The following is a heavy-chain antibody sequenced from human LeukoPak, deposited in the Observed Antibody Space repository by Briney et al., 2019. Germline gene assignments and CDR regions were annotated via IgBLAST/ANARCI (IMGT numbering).Heavy chain of an antibody. CDR2: IYHSGST. CDR1: GGSISSGGYS. CDR3: ARARITMVRGVMVDY. J-gene: IGHJ4*02. D-gene: IGHD3-10*01. V-gene: IGHV4-30-2*01. Sequence: SETLSLTCAVSGGSISSGGYSWSWIRQPPGKGLEWIGYIYHSGSTYYNPSLKSRVTISVDRSKNQFSLKLSSATAADTAVYYCARARITMVRGVMVDYWGQGTLVTVSS.